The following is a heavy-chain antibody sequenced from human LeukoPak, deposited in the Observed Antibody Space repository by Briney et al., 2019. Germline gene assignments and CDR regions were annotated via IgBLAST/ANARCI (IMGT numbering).Heavy chain of an antibody. CDR1: GFIFSTYW. Sequence: GGSLRLSCAASGFIFSTYWMHWVRQAPGKGLVWVARINGDGSSTRYADSVKGRFTISRDNAKNTLYLQMNSLRAEDTAVYSCARELVVREGDYFDNWGQGTLVTVSS. V-gene: IGHV3-74*01. CDR2: INGDGSST. J-gene: IGHJ4*02. D-gene: IGHD2-2*01. CDR3: ARELVVREGDYFDN.